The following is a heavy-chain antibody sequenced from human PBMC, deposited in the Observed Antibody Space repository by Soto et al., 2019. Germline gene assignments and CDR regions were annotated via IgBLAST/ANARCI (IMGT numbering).Heavy chain of an antibody. CDR1: GFTFSIYA. D-gene: IGHD4-4*01. CDR3: ARPLWRDDYNWGYFDL. CDR2: ISYDGSNK. J-gene: IGHJ2*01. V-gene: IGHV3-30-3*01. Sequence: GGSLRLSCSASGFTFSIYAMHWVRQAPGKGLEWVAVISYDGSNKYYTDSVKGRFTISRDNSKNTLYLQMNSLRAEDTAVYYCARPLWRDDYNWGYFDLWGRGTLVTVSS.